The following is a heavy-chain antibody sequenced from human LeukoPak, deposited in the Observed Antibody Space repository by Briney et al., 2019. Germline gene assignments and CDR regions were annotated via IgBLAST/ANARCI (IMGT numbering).Heavy chain of an antibody. CDR2: IYYSGST. V-gene: IGHV4-39*01. J-gene: IGHJ3*02. Sequence: QASETLSLXCTVSGGSISSSSYYWGWIRQPPGKGLEWIGSIYYSGSTYYNPSLKSRVTISVDTSKNQFSLKLSSVTAADTAVYYCARVGDTAMVVDAFDIWGQGTMVTVSS. D-gene: IGHD5-18*01. CDR3: ARVGDTAMVVDAFDI. CDR1: GGSISSSSYY.